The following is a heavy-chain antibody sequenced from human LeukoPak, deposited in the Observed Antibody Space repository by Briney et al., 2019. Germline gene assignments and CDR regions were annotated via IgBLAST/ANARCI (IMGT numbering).Heavy chain of an antibody. CDR1: GFSFSNARMG. J-gene: IGHJ4*02. CDR2: IFSNDEK. V-gene: IGHV2-26*01. D-gene: IGHD6-13*01. CDR3: ARISSLYYFDY. Sequence: SGPVLVKPTETLTLTCTVSGFSFSNARMGVSWIRQPPGKALEWPAHIFSNDEKSYSTSLKSRLTISKDIYKSPVVVTMTNMDPVDTATYYCARISSLYYFDYWGQGTLVTVSS.